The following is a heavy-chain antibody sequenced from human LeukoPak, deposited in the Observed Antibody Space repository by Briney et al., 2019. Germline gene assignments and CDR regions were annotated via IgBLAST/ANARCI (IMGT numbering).Heavy chain of an antibody. Sequence: GASVKVSCKASGCTFTSYGISWVRQAPGQGLEWMGWISAYNGNTNYAQKLRGRVTMTTDTSTSTAYMELRSLRSDDTAVYYCARDIRRLPEFDYWGQGTLVTVSS. CDR3: ARDIRRLPEFDY. D-gene: IGHD6-25*01. J-gene: IGHJ4*02. CDR1: GCTFTSYG. V-gene: IGHV1-18*01. CDR2: ISAYNGNT.